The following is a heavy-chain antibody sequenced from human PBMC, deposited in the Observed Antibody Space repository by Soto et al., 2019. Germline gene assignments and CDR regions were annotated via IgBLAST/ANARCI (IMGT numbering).Heavy chain of an antibody. Sequence: QVQLVQSGAEVKKPGSSVKVSCKASGGTFSSYTISWVRQAPGQGLEWMGRIIPILGIANYAQKFQGRVTITADKSTSTAYMELSSLRSEDTAVYYCARERISGGRHDAFDIWGQGTMVTVSA. CDR3: ARERISGGRHDAFDI. CDR1: GGTFSSYT. V-gene: IGHV1-69*08. CDR2: IIPILGIA. J-gene: IGHJ3*02.